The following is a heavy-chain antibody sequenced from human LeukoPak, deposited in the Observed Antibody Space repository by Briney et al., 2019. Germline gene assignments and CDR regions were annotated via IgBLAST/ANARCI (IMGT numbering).Heavy chain of an antibody. CDR3: ARVGGYYVLDYYMDV. Sequence: GASVKVSCKASGYTFTSYGISWVRQAPGQGLEWMGGIIPIFGTANYAQKFQGRVTITADESTSTAYMELSSLRSEDTAVYYCARVGGYYVLDYYMDVWGKGTTVTISS. CDR1: GYTFTSYG. V-gene: IGHV1-69*13. J-gene: IGHJ6*03. D-gene: IGHD3-22*01. CDR2: IIPIFGTA.